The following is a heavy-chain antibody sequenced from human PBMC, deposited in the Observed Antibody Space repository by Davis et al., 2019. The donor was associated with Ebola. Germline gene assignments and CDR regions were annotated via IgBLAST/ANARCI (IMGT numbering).Heavy chain of an antibody. CDR2: IYYSGST. CDR1: GGSISSYY. CDR3: ASRNYVDLHYGMDV. J-gene: IGHJ6*02. Sequence: MPGGSLRLSCTVSGGSISSYYWSWIRQPPGKGLEWIGYIYYSGSTNYNPSLKSRVTISVDTSKNQFSLKLSSVTAADTAVYYCASRNYVDLHYGMDVWGQGTTVTVSS. D-gene: IGHD1-7*01. V-gene: IGHV4-59*01.